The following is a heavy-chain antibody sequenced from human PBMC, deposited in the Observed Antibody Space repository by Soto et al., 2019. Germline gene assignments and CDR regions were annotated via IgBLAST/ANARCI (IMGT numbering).Heavy chain of an antibody. J-gene: IGHJ6*02. V-gene: IGHV1-18*01. D-gene: IGHD3-10*01. Sequence: QVHLVQSGAEVKKTGASVKVSCKASGYTFSTYGISWVRQGPGQGLEWMGWISDYNGNTNYAQKFKGRVSMTTDTSTRTAYMELRSLRSDDTAVYFCAREGYYSGAGTYSPPRYYGMDVWGQGTTVTVSS. CDR1: GYTFSTYG. CDR2: ISDYNGNT. CDR3: AREGYYSGAGTYSPPRYYGMDV.